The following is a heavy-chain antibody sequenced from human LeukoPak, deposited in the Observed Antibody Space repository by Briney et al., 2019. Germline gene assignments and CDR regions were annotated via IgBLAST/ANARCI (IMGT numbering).Heavy chain of an antibody. CDR1: GDSITTAKW. CDR2: IYHNGRT. CDR3: ARGEMATIEDAFDI. J-gene: IGHJ3*02. D-gene: IGHD5-24*01. Sequence: SETLSLTCAVSGDSITTAKWWNWVRQSPGKGLEWIGEIYHNGRTHYNPSLESRVTISVDKSKNQFSLYLTSVTAADTAVYYCARGEMATIEDAFDIWGQGTMVTVSS. V-gene: IGHV4-4*02.